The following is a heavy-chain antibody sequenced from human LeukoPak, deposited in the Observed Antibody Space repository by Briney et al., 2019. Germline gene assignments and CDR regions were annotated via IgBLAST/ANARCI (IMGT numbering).Heavy chain of an antibody. CDR3: ARGGIRDGYYYYYMDV. CDR1: GGSISSYY. Sequence: PSETLSLTCTVSGGSISSYYWSWIRQPPGKGLEWIGYIYYSGSTNYNPSLKSRVTISVDTSKNQFSLKLSSVTAADTAVYYCARGGIRDGYYYYYMDVWGKGTTVTVSS. D-gene: IGHD5-24*01. J-gene: IGHJ6*03. V-gene: IGHV4-59*01. CDR2: IYYSGST.